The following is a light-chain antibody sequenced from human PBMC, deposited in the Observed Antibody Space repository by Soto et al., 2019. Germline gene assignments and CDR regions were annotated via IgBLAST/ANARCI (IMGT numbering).Light chain of an antibody. Sequence: DIQMTQSPSSLSASVGDRVTITCRASQGIYNYLAWYQQKPGKAPKLLIYAASTLEAGGPSRFSGSGSGTDFTLTISSLQPEDVATYYCHKYNSALLTFGQGTRLEIK. CDR2: AAS. J-gene: IGKJ5*01. V-gene: IGKV1-27*01. CDR3: HKYNSALLT. CDR1: QGIYNY.